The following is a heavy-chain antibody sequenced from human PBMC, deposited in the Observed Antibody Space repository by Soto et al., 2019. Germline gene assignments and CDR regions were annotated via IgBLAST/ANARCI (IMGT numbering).Heavy chain of an antibody. CDR1: GGSISSYY. D-gene: IGHD3-16*01. Sequence: ETLSLTCTVSGGSISSYYWSWIRQPPGKGLEWIGYIYYSGSTNYNPSLKSRVTISVDTSKNQFSLKLSSVTAADTAVYYCAGNRRLRLGLNWFDPWGQGTLVTVSS. CDR2: IYYSGST. V-gene: IGHV4-59*01. J-gene: IGHJ5*02. CDR3: AGNRRLRLGLNWFDP.